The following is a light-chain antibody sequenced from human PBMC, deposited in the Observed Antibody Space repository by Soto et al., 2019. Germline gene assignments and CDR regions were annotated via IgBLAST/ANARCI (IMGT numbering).Light chain of an antibody. CDR1: QNISVY. CDR2: AAS. J-gene: IGKJ1*01. Sequence: IVLTQSPATLSLSPGERATLSWRASQNISVYLAWYRQKPGQAPRLLIYAASNRATGIPARFSVSGSGTDFTLTLSCLKHEDFATYDGLQDYNYPRTFCQGTKVDIK. V-gene: IGKV3-11*01. CDR3: LQDYNYPRT.